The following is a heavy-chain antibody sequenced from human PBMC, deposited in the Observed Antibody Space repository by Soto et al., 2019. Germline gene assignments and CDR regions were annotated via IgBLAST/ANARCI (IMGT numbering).Heavy chain of an antibody. D-gene: IGHD4-17*01. V-gene: IGHV4-61*01. CDR3: ARGATVTQFDY. Sequence: PSETLSLTCTVSGVSVSSGSFYWAWIRQPPGKGLEWIGFGSYSGTTNYKPSLKSRVTISVDTSRSQISLKVSSLTAADTAVYYGARGATVTQFDYWGRGTLVTVSS. J-gene: IGHJ4*02. CDR1: GVSVSSGSFY. CDR2: GSYSGTT.